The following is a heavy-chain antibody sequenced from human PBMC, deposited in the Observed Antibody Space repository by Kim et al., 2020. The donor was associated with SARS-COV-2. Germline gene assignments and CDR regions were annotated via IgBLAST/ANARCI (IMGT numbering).Heavy chain of an antibody. CDR2: ISSSSSYI. CDR1: GFTFSSYS. J-gene: IGHJ6*02. V-gene: IGHV3-21*04. CDR3: ARGLEMATIDNYYYYGMDV. D-gene: IGHD5-12*01. Sequence: GGSLRLSCAASGFTFSSYSMNCVRQAPGKGLDWVSSISSSSSYIYYADSVKGRFTISRDNAKNSLYLQMNSLRAEDTAVYYCARGLEMATIDNYYYYGMDVWGQGTTVTVSS.